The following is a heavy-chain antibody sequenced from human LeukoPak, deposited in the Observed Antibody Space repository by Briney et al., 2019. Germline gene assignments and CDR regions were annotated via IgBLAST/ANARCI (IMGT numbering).Heavy chain of an antibody. Sequence: GGSLRLSCAASGFTFSSYAMHWVRQAPGKGLEWVANIKQDGSEKYYVDSVKGRFTISRDNAKNSLYLQMNSLRAEDTAVYYCARHHDPTDAFDIWGQGTMVTVSS. D-gene: IGHD3-16*01. CDR3: ARHHDPTDAFDI. J-gene: IGHJ3*02. V-gene: IGHV3-7*01. CDR1: GFTFSSYA. CDR2: IKQDGSEK.